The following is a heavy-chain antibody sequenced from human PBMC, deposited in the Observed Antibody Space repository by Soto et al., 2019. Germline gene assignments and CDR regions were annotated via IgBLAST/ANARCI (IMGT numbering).Heavy chain of an antibody. CDR3: ARHGGNRYDEYFQH. J-gene: IGHJ1*01. V-gene: IGHV1-69*13. CDR2: IIPIFGTA. Sequence: GASVKVSCKASGGTFSSYAISWVRQAPGQGLEWMGGIIPIFGTANYAQKSQGRVTITADESTSTAYMELSSLRSEDTAVYYCARHGGNRYDEYFQHWGQGTLVTVSS. D-gene: IGHD2-21*02. CDR1: GGTFSSYA.